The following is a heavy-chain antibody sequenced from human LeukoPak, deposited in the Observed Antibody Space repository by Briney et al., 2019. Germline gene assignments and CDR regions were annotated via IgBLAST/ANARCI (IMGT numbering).Heavy chain of an antibody. CDR2: IIPIFGTA. V-gene: IGHV1-69*05. D-gene: IGHD2-15*01. CDR1: GGTFSSYA. CDR3: ARVSHKGLVVVADDY. J-gene: IGHJ4*02. Sequence: GASVKVSCKASGGTFSSYAISWVRQAPGQGLEWMGRIIPIFGTANYAQKFQGRVTITTDESTSTAYMELSSLRSEDTAVYYCARVSHKGLVVVADDYWGQGTLVTVSS.